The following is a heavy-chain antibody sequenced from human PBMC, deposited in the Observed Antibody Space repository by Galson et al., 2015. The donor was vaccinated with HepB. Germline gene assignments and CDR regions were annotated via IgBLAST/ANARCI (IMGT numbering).Heavy chain of an antibody. Sequence: SLRLSCAASGFTFSTYAMSWVRQAPGKGLEWVSAISGSIGNTYYADSVKGRFTISRDNSKNTLYLQMDSLRAEDTAVYYCAKSPRGGVPHLTWFDSWGQGTLATVSS. CDR1: GFTFSTYA. CDR3: AKSPRGGVPHLTWFDS. J-gene: IGHJ5*01. D-gene: IGHD3-10*01. V-gene: IGHV3-23*01. CDR2: ISGSIGNT.